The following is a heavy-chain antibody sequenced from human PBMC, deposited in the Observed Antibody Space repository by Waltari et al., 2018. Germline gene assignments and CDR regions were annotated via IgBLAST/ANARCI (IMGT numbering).Heavy chain of an antibody. D-gene: IGHD5-12*01. V-gene: IGHV4-59*01. J-gene: IGHJ4*02. Sequence: QVQLQESGPGLVKPSETLSLTCTVSGGSISSYYWSWIRQPPGKGLEWIGYIYYSGSTNYNPSLKSRVTISVDTSKNQFSLKLSSVTAADTAVYYCARDSNGLGGYIDYWGQGTLVTVSS. CDR1: GGSISSYY. CDR3: ARDSNGLGGYIDY. CDR2: IYYSGST.